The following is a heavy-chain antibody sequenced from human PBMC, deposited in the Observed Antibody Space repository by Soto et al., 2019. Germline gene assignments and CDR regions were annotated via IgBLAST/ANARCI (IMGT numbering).Heavy chain of an antibody. CDR3: GRFNWYFDL. CDR1: GASFSDYY. Sequence: SETLSLTCAVYGASFSDYYWSWIRQPPGKGLEWIGYIYYSGSTNYNPSLKSRVTISVDTSKNQFSLKLSSVTAADTAVYYCGRFNWYFDLWGRGTLVTVSS. CDR2: IYYSGST. J-gene: IGHJ2*01. V-gene: IGHV4-59*08.